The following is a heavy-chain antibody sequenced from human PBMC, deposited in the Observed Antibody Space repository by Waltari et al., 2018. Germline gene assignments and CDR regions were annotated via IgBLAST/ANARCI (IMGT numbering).Heavy chain of an antibody. J-gene: IGHJ5*02. CDR3: ARDMHSSSSALGWLDP. D-gene: IGHD6-6*01. Sequence: QVQLVESGGGVVQSGRALSLSWVASGFTFVSSGLHWVRQAPGKALEGVALIWCDGSAKYYADSVKGRFTVSRDNSKNTFYLQLNSLRAEDTAVYYCARDMHSSSSALGWLDPWGQGTLVTVSS. CDR2: IWCDGSAK. V-gene: IGHV3-33*01. CDR1: GFTFVSSG.